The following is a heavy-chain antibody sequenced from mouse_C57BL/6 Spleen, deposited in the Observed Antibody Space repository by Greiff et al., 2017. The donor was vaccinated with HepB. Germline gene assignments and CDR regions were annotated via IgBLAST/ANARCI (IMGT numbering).Heavy chain of an antibody. V-gene: IGHV5-9*01. CDR2: ISGGGGNT. CDR1: GFTFSSYT. D-gene: IGHD1-1*01. Sequence: EVHLVESGGGLVKPGGSLKLSCAASGFTFSSYTMSWVRQTPEKRLEWVATISGGGGNTYYPDSVKGRFTISSDNAKNNLYLQMSSLRSEDMALYYCARRVITTVVAPSYWYFDVWGTGTTVTVSS. J-gene: IGHJ1*03. CDR3: ARRVITTVVAPSYWYFDV.